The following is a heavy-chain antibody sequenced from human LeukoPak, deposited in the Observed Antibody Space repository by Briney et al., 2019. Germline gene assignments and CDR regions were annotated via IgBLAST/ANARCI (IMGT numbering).Heavy chain of an antibody. V-gene: IGHV1-8*01. J-gene: IGHJ4*02. Sequence: ASVRVSCKTSGYTFRDYEINWVRQAPGLGLELVAWIHANSGKAGSAQKFQGRVTLTRDTSTETAFMELSGLTSDDSATYFCARGHYGGNRYFDNWGQGTLVTVSS. CDR3: ARGHYGGNRYFDN. CDR2: IHANSGKA. D-gene: IGHD4-23*01. CDR1: GYTFRDYE.